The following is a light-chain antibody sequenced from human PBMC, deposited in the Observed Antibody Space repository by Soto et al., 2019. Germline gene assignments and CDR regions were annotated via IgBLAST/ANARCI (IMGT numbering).Light chain of an antibody. V-gene: IGLV8-61*01. CDR2: NTN. Sequence: QAVVTQEPSFSVSPGGTVTLTCGLSSGSVSASYYPNWYQQTPGQAPRALIYNTNSRSSGVPDRFSGSILGNKAALTITGAQADDESDYYCMLHMGSGIWAFGGGTKSPS. CDR1: SGSVSASYY. J-gene: IGLJ2*01. CDR3: MLHMGSGIWA.